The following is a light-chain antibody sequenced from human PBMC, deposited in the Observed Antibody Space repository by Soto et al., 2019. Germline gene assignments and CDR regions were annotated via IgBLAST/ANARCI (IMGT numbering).Light chain of an antibody. J-gene: IGLJ1*01. V-gene: IGLV2-8*01. CDR2: EVS. CDR1: SSDVGGYNY. Sequence: QSVLTQPPSASGSPGQSVTISCTGTSSDVGGYNYVSWYQQHPGKAPELMIYEVSKRPSGVPDRFSGSKSGNTASLTVSGLQAEDEADYYSSSYAGSNNYVFGTGNKVTVL. CDR3: SSYAGSNNYV.